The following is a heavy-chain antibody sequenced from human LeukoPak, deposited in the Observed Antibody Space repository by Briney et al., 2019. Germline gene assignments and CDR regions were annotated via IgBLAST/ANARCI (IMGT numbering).Heavy chain of an antibody. CDR3: ASLYDILTGSWFDP. D-gene: IGHD3-9*01. Sequence: PSETLSLTCTVSGGSISSYYWSWIRQPPGKGLEWIGYIYYSGSTNYSPSLKSRVTISVDTSKNQFSLKLSSVTAADTAVYYCASLYDILTGSWFDPWGRGTLVTVSS. V-gene: IGHV4-59*01. J-gene: IGHJ5*02. CDR2: IYYSGST. CDR1: GGSISSYY.